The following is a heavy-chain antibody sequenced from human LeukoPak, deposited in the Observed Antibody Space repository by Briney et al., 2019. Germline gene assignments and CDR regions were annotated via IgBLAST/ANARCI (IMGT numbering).Heavy chain of an antibody. CDR3: ARRLLWFGEANAFDI. D-gene: IGHD3-10*01. CDR2: IYPGDSDT. J-gene: IGHJ3*02. Sequence: GESLKISCKGSGYSFTSYWIGWVRQMPGKGLEWMGIIYPGDSDTRYSPSFQGQVTISADKSISTAYLQWSSLKASDTAIYYCARRLLWFGEANAFDIWGQGTMVTVSS. V-gene: IGHV5-51*01. CDR1: GYSFTSYW.